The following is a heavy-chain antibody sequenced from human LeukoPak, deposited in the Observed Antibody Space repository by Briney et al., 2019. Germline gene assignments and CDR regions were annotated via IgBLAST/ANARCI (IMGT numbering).Heavy chain of an antibody. CDR1: GFTFSIYE. V-gene: IGHV3-48*03. J-gene: IGHJ5*02. CDR2: ISSSRSNTI. CDR3: VTVGMTSIWSYLRFDP. D-gene: IGHD1-26*01. Sequence: GGSLRLSCAASGFTFSIYEMNWVRQAPGKGLEWVSYISSSRSNTIYYADSVKGRFTISRDNSKNTLYLQMSSLRAEDTAVYYCVTVGMTSIWSYLRFDPRGQGTLVSVSS.